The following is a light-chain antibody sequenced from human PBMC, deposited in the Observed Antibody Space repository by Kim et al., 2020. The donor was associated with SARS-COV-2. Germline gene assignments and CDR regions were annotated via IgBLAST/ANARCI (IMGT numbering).Light chain of an antibody. CDR1: QGISSA. Sequence: AIQLTQSPSSLSASVGDRVTITCRASQGISSALAWYQQKPGKAPKLLIYDASSLESGVPSRFSGSVSGTDFALTISSLQPEDFATYYCQQFNSYPYTFCQGTKLEIK. CDR2: DAS. CDR3: QQFNSYPYT. J-gene: IGKJ2*01. V-gene: IGKV1-13*02.